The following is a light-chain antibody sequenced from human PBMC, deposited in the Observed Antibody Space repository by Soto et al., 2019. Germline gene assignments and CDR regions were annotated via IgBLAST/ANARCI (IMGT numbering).Light chain of an antibody. CDR2: DVN. CDR1: SSDVGGYNY. CDR3: CSYAGSYTWV. J-gene: IGLJ3*02. Sequence: QSVLTQPRSVSGSPGQSVTISCTGTSSDVGGYNYVSWYQQHPGKAPKVMFYDVNKRPSGVPDRFSGSKSGNTASLTISGLQAEDEADYYCCSYAGSYTWVFGGGTKLTVL. V-gene: IGLV2-11*01.